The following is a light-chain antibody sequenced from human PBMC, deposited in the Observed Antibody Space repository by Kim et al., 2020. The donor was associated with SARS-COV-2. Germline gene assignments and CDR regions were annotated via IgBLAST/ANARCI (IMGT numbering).Light chain of an antibody. J-gene: IGKJ3*01. V-gene: IGKV3-20*01. CDR1: QTITSSS. CDR3: QQYRTSIFT. CDR2: GAS. Sequence: EIVLTQYPGTLSLSPGERATLSCRASQTITSSSLAWYQQNPGQPPRLLIYGASNRATGIPDRFSGSGSGTDFTLTISRLEPEDFAVYYCQQYRTSIFTFGPGTKVDIK.